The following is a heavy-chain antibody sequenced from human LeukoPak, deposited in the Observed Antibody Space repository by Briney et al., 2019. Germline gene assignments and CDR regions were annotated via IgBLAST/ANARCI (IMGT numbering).Heavy chain of an antibody. Sequence: SGKVSCKASGGTFSSYAITWVRQAPGQGLEWMGGIIPMFGTSNYAQKLQGRVTITTDESTRTAYMDLSSLRSEDTAVYYCASVTMVVSRSEAGAFDIWGQGTLVTVSS. CDR1: GGTFSSYA. CDR2: IIPMFGTS. V-gene: IGHV1-69*05. D-gene: IGHD5/OR15-5a*01. J-gene: IGHJ3*02. CDR3: ASVTMVVSRSEAGAFDI.